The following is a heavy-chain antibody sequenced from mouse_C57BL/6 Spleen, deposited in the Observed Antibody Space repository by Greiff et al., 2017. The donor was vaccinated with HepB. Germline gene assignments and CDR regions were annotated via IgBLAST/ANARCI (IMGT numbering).Heavy chain of an antibody. CDR1: GYTFTDYY. Sequence: QVQLKESGPELVKPGASVKISCKASGYTFTDYYINWVKQRPGQGLEWIGWIFPGSGSTYYNEKFKGKATLTADKSSSTAYMQLSSLTSEDSAVYFCARLIYYGSSYHYFDYWGQGTTLTVSS. V-gene: IGHV1-75*01. D-gene: IGHD1-1*01. CDR2: IFPGSGST. J-gene: IGHJ2*01. CDR3: ARLIYYGSSYHYFDY.